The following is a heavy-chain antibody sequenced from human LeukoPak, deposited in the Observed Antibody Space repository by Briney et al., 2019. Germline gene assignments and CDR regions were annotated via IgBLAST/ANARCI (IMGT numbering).Heavy chain of an antibody. D-gene: IGHD4-17*01. CDR2: LRSDT. CDR3: ARSDYGDYGYYFDY. V-gene: IGHV1-2*06. J-gene: IGHJ4*02. CDR1: GYFFTDYY. Sequence: GASVKVSCRASGYFFTDYYIHWVRQAPGQGLEWMGRLRSDTKYAQNFQGRVTMTRDTSISTAYMELSRLRSDDTAVYYCARSDYGDYGYYFDYWGQGTLVTVSS.